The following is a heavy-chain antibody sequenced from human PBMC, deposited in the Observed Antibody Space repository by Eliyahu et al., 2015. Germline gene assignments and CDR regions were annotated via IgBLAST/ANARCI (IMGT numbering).Heavy chain of an antibody. J-gene: IGHJ5*02. CDR2: ISWNSGSI. CDR3: AKDGGYSSSFGWFDP. Sequence: EVQLVESGGGLVQPGXSLRLSXXASGFXFDXYAMXWVRQXPGKGLEWVSGISWNSGSIGYADSVKGRFTISRDNAKNSLYLQMNSLRAEDTALYYCAKDGGYSSSFGWFDPWGQGTLVTVSS. CDR1: GFXFDXYA. V-gene: IGHV3-9*01. D-gene: IGHD6-13*01.